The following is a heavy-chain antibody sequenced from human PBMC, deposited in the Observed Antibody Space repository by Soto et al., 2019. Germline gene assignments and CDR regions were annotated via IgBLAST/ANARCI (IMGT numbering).Heavy chain of an antibody. V-gene: IGHV1-3*04. CDR2: INTANDDA. CDR3: ARCLYPLPSDRFDY. Sequence: ASVKVSCKASGYSFTTCAIHWVRQAPGQRLEWMGWINTANDDAKYAPNFLGRITISRDTSANTAYLELSSLKSEDTAINYCARCLYPLPSDRFDYGGKGTLVTVSS. D-gene: IGHD2-2*01. J-gene: IGHJ4*02. CDR1: GYSFTTCA.